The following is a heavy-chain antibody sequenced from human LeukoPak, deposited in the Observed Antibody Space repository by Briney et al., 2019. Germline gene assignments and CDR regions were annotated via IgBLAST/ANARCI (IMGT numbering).Heavy chain of an antibody. CDR2: MSVVTDGT. V-gene: IGHV3-64D*06. D-gene: IGHD3-10*01. J-gene: IGHJ4*02. Sequence: PGGSLRLSCSASGFNFRNYAMHWVRQAPGKGLEYVSAMSVVTDGTFYADSVMGRFTISRDNSANTLYLQMSSLRPEDTAVYYCAKPARGSGIQDGFDSWGQGTLVIVPP. CDR1: GFNFRNYA. CDR3: AKPARGSGIQDGFDS.